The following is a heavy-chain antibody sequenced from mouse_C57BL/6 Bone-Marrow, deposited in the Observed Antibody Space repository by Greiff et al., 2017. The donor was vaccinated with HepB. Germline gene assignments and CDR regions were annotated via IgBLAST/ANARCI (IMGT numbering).Heavy chain of an antibody. J-gene: IGHJ4*01. V-gene: IGHV1-82*01. CDR3: PITTVVATDYYAMDY. CDR1: GYAFSSSW. CDR2: IYPGDGDT. D-gene: IGHD1-1*01. Sequence: VKLQESGPELVKPGASVKISCKASGYAFSSSWMNWVKQRPGKGLEWIGRIYPGDGDTNYNGKFKGKATLTADKSSSTAYMQLSSLTSEDSAVYFCPITTVVATDYYAMDYWGQGTSVTVSS.